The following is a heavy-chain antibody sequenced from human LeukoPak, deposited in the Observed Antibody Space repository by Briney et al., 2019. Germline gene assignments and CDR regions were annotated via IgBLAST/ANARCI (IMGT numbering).Heavy chain of an antibody. Sequence: SETLSLTCTVSGGSISSSSYYWGWIRQPPGKGLEWIGSIYYSGSTYYNPSLKSRVTISVDTSKNQFSLKLSSVTAADTAVYYCAQNYYDSSGYYYFGGTWGQGTLVTVSS. CDR2: IYYSGST. CDR1: GGSISSSSYY. D-gene: IGHD3-22*01. J-gene: IGHJ5*02. V-gene: IGHV4-39*07. CDR3: AQNYYDSSGYYYFGGT.